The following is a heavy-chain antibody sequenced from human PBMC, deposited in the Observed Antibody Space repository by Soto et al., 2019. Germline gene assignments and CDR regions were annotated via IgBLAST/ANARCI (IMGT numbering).Heavy chain of an antibody. J-gene: IGHJ5*02. CDR2: INTGNAGT. CDR3: ARGVGFSWSDP. V-gene: IGHV1-2*02. Sequence: ASVKVSCKASGYTFTANFMHWVRQAPGQGLEWMGWINTGNAGTKSAQKFQGRVTMTRXXXXXXAXMXLNXXTTDETAVYDCARGVGFSWSDPWGQGTLVSVSS. D-gene: IGHD6-25*01. CDR1: GYTFTANF.